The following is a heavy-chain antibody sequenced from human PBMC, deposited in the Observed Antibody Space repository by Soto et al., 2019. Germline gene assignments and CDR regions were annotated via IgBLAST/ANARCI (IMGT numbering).Heavy chain of an antibody. D-gene: IGHD2-15*01. CDR3: ARDLLGYCSGGSCYVLDY. V-gene: IGHV1-46*01. CDR2: INPSGGST. CDR1: GYTFTSYY. J-gene: IGHJ4*02. Sequence: QVQLVQSGAEVKKPGASVKVSCKASGYTFTSYYMHWVRQAPGQGLEWMGIINPSGGSTSYAQKFQGRVTMTRDTSTSTVYMELSSLRSEDTAVYYCARDLLGYCSGGSCYVLDYWGQGTLVTVSS.